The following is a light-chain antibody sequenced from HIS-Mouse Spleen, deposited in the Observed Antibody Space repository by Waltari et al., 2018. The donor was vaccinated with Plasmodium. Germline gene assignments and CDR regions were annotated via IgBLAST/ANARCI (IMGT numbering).Light chain of an antibody. V-gene: IGKV1-13*02. CDR2: DAS. CDR1: QGISSA. J-gene: IGKJ4*01. CDR3: QQFNSYPLT. Sequence: AIQLTQSPSSLSASVGDRVTITCRASQGISSALAWYQQKPGKASKLLSYDASSVESGVPSRFSGSGSGTDFTLTISSLQPEDFATYYCQQFNSYPLTFGGGTKVEIK.